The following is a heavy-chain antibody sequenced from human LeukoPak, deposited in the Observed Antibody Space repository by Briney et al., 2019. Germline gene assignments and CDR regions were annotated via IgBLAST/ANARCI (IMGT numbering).Heavy chain of an antibody. D-gene: IGHD3-10*01. Sequence: SETLSLTCVVSGDSICSGAYSWSWLRHPPGRGLEWIGYIFPTGSTFYKPSLKSRATKSVANSQNQFSRRLSSVTAADTSGSYVAKGAWFATAPETRLDPWGQGTLVTVSS. CDR2: IFPTGST. V-gene: IGHV4-30-2*01. CDR1: GDSICSGAYS. CDR3: AKGAWFATAPETRLDP. J-gene: IGHJ5*02.